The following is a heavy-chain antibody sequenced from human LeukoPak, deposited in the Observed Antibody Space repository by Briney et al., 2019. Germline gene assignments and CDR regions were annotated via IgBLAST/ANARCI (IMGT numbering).Heavy chain of an antibody. CDR1: GFTFSNYW. CDR2: INQDGSEK. CDR3: ASLGGTVTMVDYYFDY. V-gene: IGHV3-7*01. Sequence: GGSLRLSCAVSGFTFSNYWMSWVRQAPGKGLEWVANINQDGSEKYYVDSVKGRLTISRDNAKNSLYLQMNSLSAEDTAVYYCASLGGTVTMVDYYFDYWGQGSLVTVSS. D-gene: IGHD4-17*01. J-gene: IGHJ4*02.